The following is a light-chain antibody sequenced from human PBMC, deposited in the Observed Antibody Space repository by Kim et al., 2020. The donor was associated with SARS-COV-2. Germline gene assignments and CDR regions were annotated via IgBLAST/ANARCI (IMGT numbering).Light chain of an antibody. CDR2: QDT. CDR1: KLGDKY. Sequence: VAPGQTASITCSGDKLGDKYACWYQQKPAQSPVLVIYQDTKRPSGIPERFSGSNSGNTATLTISGTQAMDEADYYCQAWDSSTAVFGGGTQLTVL. CDR3: QAWDSSTAV. J-gene: IGLJ3*02. V-gene: IGLV3-1*01.